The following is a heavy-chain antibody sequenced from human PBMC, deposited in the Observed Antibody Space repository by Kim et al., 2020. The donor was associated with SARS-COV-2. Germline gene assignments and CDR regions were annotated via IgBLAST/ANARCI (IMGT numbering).Heavy chain of an antibody. Sequence: ASVKVSCKASGYRFSDYAMHWVRQAPGQSLEWMGWINGYNGNTKYSQKFQGRLTLTGDSSASTAYMELSSLTSEDTAVYLCAREARGTHYFHPWGQGTQVTVSS. D-gene: IGHD1-1*01. CDR2: INGYNGNT. V-gene: IGHV1-3*01. CDR3: AREARGTHYFHP. CDR1: GYRFSDYA. J-gene: IGHJ5*02.